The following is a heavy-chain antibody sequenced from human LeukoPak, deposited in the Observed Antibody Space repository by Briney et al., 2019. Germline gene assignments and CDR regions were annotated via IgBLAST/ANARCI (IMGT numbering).Heavy chain of an antibody. D-gene: IGHD1-1*01. CDR3: ARSLTTLTYEGY. J-gene: IGHJ4*02. CDR2: INSGSTYT. V-gene: IGHV3-21*01. CDR1: GLTVTNAW. Sequence: GGSLRLSCSASGLTVTNAWMNWVRQAPGKGLEWVSSINSGSTYTYYTESVKGRFTVSRDNAKNSLFLQMNSLRAEDTAIYYCARSLTTLTYEGYWGQGTLVTVSS.